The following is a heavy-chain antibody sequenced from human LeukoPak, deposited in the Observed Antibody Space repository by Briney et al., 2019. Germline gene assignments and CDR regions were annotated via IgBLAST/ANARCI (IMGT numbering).Heavy chain of an antibody. CDR1: GGTFSSYA. CDR2: IIPIFGTA. Sequence: GASVTVSCKASGGTFSSYAISWVRQAPGQGLEWMGGIIPIFGTANYAQKFQGRVTVTTDESTSTAYMELSSLRSEDTAVYYCARERGASLLIFNAFDICGQGTMVTVSS. CDR3: ARERGASLLIFNAFDI. V-gene: IGHV1-69*05. J-gene: IGHJ3*02. D-gene: IGHD3-3*02.